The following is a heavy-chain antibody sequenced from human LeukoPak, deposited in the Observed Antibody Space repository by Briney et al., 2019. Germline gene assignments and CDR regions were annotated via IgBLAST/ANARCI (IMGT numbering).Heavy chain of an antibody. J-gene: IGHJ4*02. CDR1: GGSISSYY. Sequence: SETLSLTCTVSGGSISSYYWSWIRQPPGKGLEWIGYIYYSGSTNYNPSLKSRVTISVDTSKNQFSLKLSSVTAADTAVYYCARGFGRYDFWSGSLPLYYFDYWGQGTLVTVSS. D-gene: IGHD3-3*01. V-gene: IGHV4-59*01. CDR2: IYYSGST. CDR3: ARGFGRYDFWSGSLPLYYFDY.